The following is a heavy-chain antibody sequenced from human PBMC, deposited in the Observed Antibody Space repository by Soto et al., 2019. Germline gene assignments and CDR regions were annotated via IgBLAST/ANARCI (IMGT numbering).Heavy chain of an antibody. CDR1: GGSISSGDYY. D-gene: IGHD4-17*01. Sequence: QVQLQESGPGLVKPSQTLSLTCTVSGGSISSGDYYWSWIRQPPGKCLEWIGYIYYSGSTYYNPSLKSRVTISVDTSKNQFSLKLSSVTAADTAVYYCARVRVYYGDYVSWFDPWGQGTLVTVSS. CDR3: ARVRVYYGDYVSWFDP. J-gene: IGHJ5*02. V-gene: IGHV4-30-4*01. CDR2: IYYSGST.